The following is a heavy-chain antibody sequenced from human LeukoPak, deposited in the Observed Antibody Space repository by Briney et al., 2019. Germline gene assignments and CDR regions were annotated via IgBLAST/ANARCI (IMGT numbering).Heavy chain of an antibody. CDR1: GFAFTSYA. J-gene: IGHJ3*02. Sequence: GGSLRLSCAASGFAFTSYAMSWVRQAPGRGLEWVSAISPSGGTTYYADSVKGRFTISRDNSKNTLYLQMNSLRVEDTAVYYCAREKMDSSGSDPFDIWGQGTMVTVSS. CDR2: ISPSGGTT. V-gene: IGHV3-23*01. D-gene: IGHD3-22*01. CDR3: AREKMDSSGSDPFDI.